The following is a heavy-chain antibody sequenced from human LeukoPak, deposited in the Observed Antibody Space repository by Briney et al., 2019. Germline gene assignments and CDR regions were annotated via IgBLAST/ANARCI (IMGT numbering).Heavy chain of an antibody. CDR3: ARDSLLGNYFDY. CDR1: GGSISSFY. J-gene: IGHJ4*02. V-gene: IGHV4-59*01. D-gene: IGHD2-15*01. Sequence: SETLSLTCTVSGGSISSFYWSWIRQPPGKGLEWIGYIYYSGSTNYNPSLKSRVTISVDTSKNQFSLKLSSVTAADTAVYYCARDSLLGNYFDYWGQGTLVTVSS. CDR2: IYYSGST.